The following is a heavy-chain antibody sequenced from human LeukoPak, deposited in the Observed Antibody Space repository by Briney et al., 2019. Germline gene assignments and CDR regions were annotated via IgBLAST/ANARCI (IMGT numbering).Heavy chain of an antibody. Sequence: GASVKVSCKASGYTFTGYYMHWVRQAPGQGLEWMGWINPNSGGINYAQKFQGRVTMTRDTSISTAYMELSRLRSDDTAVYYCARLDCSSTSCQLDYWGQGTLVTVSS. D-gene: IGHD2-2*01. J-gene: IGHJ4*02. CDR1: GYTFTGYY. CDR2: INPNSGGI. CDR3: ARLDCSSTSCQLDY. V-gene: IGHV1-2*02.